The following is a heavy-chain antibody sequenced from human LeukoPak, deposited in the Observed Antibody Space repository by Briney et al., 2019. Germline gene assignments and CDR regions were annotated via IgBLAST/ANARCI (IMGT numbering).Heavy chain of an antibody. Sequence: SETLSLTCTVSGGSISSYYWNWIRQPPGKGLEWIGYIFYSGSTNYNPSLKSRVTISVDTSKNQFSLKLSSVTAADTALYYCARDRASAGGFDYWGQGTLVTVSS. CDR3: ARDRASAGGFDY. D-gene: IGHD2-15*01. CDR2: IFYSGST. CDR1: GGSISSYY. J-gene: IGHJ4*02. V-gene: IGHV4-59*01.